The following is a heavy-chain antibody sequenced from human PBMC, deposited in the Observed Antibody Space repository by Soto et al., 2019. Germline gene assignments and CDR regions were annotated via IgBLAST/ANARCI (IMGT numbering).Heavy chain of an antibody. D-gene: IGHD2-15*01. J-gene: IGHJ5*02. Sequence: NPSETLSLTCAVYGGSFSGYYWSWIRQPPGKGLEWIGEINHSGSTNYNPSLKSRVTISVDTSKNQFSLKLSSVTAADTAVYYCARAPYCSGGSCYGRRNWFDPWGQGVPVTVSS. V-gene: IGHV4-34*01. CDR3: ARAPYCSGGSCYGRRNWFDP. CDR2: INHSGST. CDR1: GGSFSGYY.